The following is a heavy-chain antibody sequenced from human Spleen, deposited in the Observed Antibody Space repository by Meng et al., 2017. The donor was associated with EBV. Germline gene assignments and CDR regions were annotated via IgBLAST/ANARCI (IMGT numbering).Heavy chain of an antibody. D-gene: IGHD4-17*01. Sequence: QVQRVQSGSEVKKPGASVKVSCKTAGYTFTNYDINWVRQATGQGLEWMGWMNPSSGNTGSTQKFQGRVSMTRDTSIGTAYMELRSLRSDDTAVYYCARSRYGEYDKWGQGTLVTVSS. J-gene: IGHJ4*02. CDR3: ARSRYGEYDK. V-gene: IGHV1-8*01. CDR2: MNPSSGNT. CDR1: GYTFTNYD.